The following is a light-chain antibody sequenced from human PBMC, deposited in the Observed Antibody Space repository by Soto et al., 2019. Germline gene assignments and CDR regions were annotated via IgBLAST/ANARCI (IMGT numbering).Light chain of an antibody. CDR1: SSDVGGYNY. V-gene: IGLV2-14*01. CDR2: EVI. Sequence: QSALTQPASVSGSPGQSITISCTGTSSDVGGYNYVSWYQQHPGKAPKLMIYEVINRPSGVSNRFPGSKSGNTASLTISGLQAGDEADYYCSSYTSSSTLVFGTGTKVTVL. CDR3: SSYTSSSTLV. J-gene: IGLJ1*01.